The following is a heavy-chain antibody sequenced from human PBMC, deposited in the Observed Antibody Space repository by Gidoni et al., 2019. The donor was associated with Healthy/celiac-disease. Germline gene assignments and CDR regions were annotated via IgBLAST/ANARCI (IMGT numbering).Heavy chain of an antibody. CDR1: GFTFSSYA. V-gene: IGHV3-23*01. CDR2: ISGSGGST. D-gene: IGHD7-27*01. Sequence: EVQLLESGGGLVQPGGSLRLPCAASGFTFSSYAMSWVRQAPGKGLEWVSAISGSGGSTYYADSVKGRFTISRDNSKNTLYLQMNSLRAEDTAVYYCAKDPSWGSNYFDYWGQGTLVTVSS. CDR3: AKDPSWGSNYFDY. J-gene: IGHJ4*02.